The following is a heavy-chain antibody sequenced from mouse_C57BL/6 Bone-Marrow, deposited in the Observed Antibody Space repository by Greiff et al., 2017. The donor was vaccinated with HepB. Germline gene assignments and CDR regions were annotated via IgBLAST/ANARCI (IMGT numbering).Heavy chain of an antibody. D-gene: IGHD1-1*01. CDR3: ARRVGSSPFAY. V-gene: IGHV5-17*01. J-gene: IGHJ3*01. Sequence: VKLVESGGGLVKPGGSLKLSCAASGFTFSDYGMHWVRQAPEKGLEWVAYISSGSSTIYYADTVKGRFTISRDNAKNTLFLQMTSLRSEDTAMYYCARRVGSSPFAYWGQGTLVTVSA. CDR1: GFTFSDYG. CDR2: ISSGSSTI.